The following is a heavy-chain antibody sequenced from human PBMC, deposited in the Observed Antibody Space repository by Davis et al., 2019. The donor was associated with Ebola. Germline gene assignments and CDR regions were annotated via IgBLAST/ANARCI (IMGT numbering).Heavy chain of an antibody. V-gene: IGHV3-23*01. D-gene: IGHD3-3*01. CDR2: ITGGGAGT. Sequence: GESLKISCAASGFTFVDYAFSWVRQAPGKGLEWVSAITGGGAGTYYADSVKGRFTISRDNSKKTLYLQMNSLRAEDTAVYYCARSGLSFGVVKYHYGMDVWGKGTTVTVSS. J-gene: IGHJ6*04. CDR3: ARSGLSFGVVKYHYGMDV. CDR1: GFTFVDYA.